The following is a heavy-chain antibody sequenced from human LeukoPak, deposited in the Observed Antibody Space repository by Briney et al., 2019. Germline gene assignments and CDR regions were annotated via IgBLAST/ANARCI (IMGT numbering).Heavy chain of an antibody. D-gene: IGHD4-17*01. J-gene: IGHJ4*02. CDR1: DTTFTGNY. Sequence: ASVKVSCKAPDTTFTGNYMHGCGQPPGQGLKGMGWINPNSGGTNYAQKFQGRVTMTRDTSISTAYMELSRLRSDDTAVYYCARVSGDYPFDYWGQGTLVTVSS. CDR2: INPNSGGT. CDR3: ARVSGDYPFDY. V-gene: IGHV1-2*02.